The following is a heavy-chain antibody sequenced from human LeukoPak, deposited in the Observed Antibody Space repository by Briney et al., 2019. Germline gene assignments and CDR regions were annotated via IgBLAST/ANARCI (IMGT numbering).Heavy chain of an antibody. J-gene: IGHJ6*04. D-gene: IGHD2-2*01. CDR1: GGSISSYY. CDR2: IYTSGST. CDR3: ARDARYCSSTSCPLDV. Sequence: SETLSLTCTVSGGSISSYYWSWIRQPAGKGLEWIGRIYTSGSTNYNPSLKTRVTMSVETSKNQFSLKLSSVPAEDTAVDYCARDARYCSSTSCPLDVWGKGTTVTVSS. V-gene: IGHV4-4*07.